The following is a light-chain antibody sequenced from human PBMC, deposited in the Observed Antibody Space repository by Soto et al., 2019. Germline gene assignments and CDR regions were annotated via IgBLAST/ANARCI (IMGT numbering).Light chain of an antibody. CDR1: QSISSW. J-gene: IGKJ1*01. CDR3: QQSYSTPRT. CDR2: AAS. V-gene: IGKV1-39*01. Sequence: DIQMTQSPSTLSASVGDRVTITCGASQSISSWLAGYQQTPGKATKLLIYAASSLQSGVPSRFSGSGSGTDFTLTISSLQPEECATYYCQQSYSTPRTFGQGTKVDIK.